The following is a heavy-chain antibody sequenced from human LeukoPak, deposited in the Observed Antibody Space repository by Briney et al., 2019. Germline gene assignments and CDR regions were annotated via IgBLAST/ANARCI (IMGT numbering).Heavy chain of an antibody. D-gene: IGHD1-26*01. V-gene: IGHV3-21*01. CDR1: GFTSRNYV. Sequence: PGGALRLSCAAPGFTSRNYVIQSVPQAPGGGLERVSSIITSSSYIYYADSLKGRFSISRDNAKKSLYLQMDSLRAEDTAVYYCARDPSNSGSYSRLDQWGQGTLVTVSS. CDR3: ARDPSNSGSYSRLDQ. J-gene: IGHJ4*02. CDR2: IITSSSYI.